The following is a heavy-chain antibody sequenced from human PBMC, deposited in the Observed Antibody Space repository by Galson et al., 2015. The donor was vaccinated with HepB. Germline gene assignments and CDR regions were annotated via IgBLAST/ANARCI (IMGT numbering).Heavy chain of an antibody. J-gene: IGHJ4*02. CDR3: ARAPPHITMVRGKYYFDY. CDR2: ISSSSSYI. D-gene: IGHD3-10*01. CDR1: GFTFSSYS. V-gene: IGHV3-21*01. Sequence: SLRLSCAASGFTFSSYSMNWVRQAPGKGLEWVSSISSSSSYIYYADSVKGRFTISRDNAKNSLYLQMNSLRAEDTAVYYCARAPPHITMVRGKYYFDYWGQGTLVTVSS.